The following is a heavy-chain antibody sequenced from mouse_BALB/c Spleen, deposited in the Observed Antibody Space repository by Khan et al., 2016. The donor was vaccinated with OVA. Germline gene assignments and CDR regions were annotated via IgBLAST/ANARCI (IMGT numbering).Heavy chain of an antibody. CDR3: ARRGLRWDFDY. D-gene: IGHD1-1*01. J-gene: IGHJ2*01. CDR1: GYTFINYW. V-gene: IGHV1-7*01. Sequence: VQLQQSGAELAKPGASVKMSCKASGYTFINYWIHWVKQRPGQGLEWIGYINHTTSYTEYIQNFKDKATLTAVKSSTTAYLRLSSLTYEDSAVEYCARRGLRWDFDYWGQGTTLTVAS. CDR2: INHTTSYT.